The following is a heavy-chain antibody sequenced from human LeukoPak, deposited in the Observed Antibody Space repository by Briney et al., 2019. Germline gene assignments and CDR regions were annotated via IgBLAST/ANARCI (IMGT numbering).Heavy chain of an antibody. V-gene: IGHV1-18*01. D-gene: IGHD3-22*01. CDR2: ISAYNGNT. Sequence: WASVKVSCKASGYTFTSYGISWVRQAPGQGLEWMGWISAYNGNTNYAQKLQGRVTMTTDTSTSTAYMELRSLRSDDTAVYHCARDTDDPYYDSSGYYGDYWGQGTLVTVSS. CDR3: ARDTDDPYYDSSGYYGDY. J-gene: IGHJ4*02. CDR1: GYTFTSYG.